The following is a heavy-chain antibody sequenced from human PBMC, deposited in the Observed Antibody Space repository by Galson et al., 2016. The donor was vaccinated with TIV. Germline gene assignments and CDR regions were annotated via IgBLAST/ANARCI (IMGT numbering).Heavy chain of an antibody. V-gene: IGHV1-8*01. Sequence: VKVSCKASGYTFTSYDIHWVRQATGQGLEWMGWMNPNSANTGFAQKFQGRVTMTRNTSITTAYMELSSLRSEDTAVYYCARGPLAYSDSSGFDWYFDLWGRGTLLTVSS. D-gene: IGHD3-22*01. J-gene: IGHJ2*01. CDR3: ARGPLAYSDSSGFDWYFDL. CDR2: MNPNSANT. CDR1: GYTFTSYD.